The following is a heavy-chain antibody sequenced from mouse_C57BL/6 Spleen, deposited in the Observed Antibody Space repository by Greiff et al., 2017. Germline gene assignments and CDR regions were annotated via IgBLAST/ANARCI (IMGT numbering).Heavy chain of an antibody. Sequence: VMLVESGPELVKPGASVKISCKASGYAFSSSWMNWVKQRPGKGLEWIGRIYPGDGDTNYNGKFKGKATLTADKSSSTAYMQLSSLTSEDSAVYFCARRDFYGSSYWYFDVWGTGTTVTVSS. CDR3: ARRDFYGSSYWYFDV. CDR2: IYPGDGDT. D-gene: IGHD1-1*01. V-gene: IGHV1-82*01. J-gene: IGHJ1*03. CDR1: GYAFSSSW.